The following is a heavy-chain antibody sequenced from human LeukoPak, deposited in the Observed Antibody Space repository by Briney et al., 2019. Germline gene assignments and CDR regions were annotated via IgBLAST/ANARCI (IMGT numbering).Heavy chain of an antibody. CDR2: IKQDGSEK. Sequence: PGGSLRLSCAASGFTFSSYWMSWVRRAPGKGLEWVANIKQDGSEKYYVDSVNGRFTISRDNAKNSLYLQMNSLRAEDTAVYYCARGGWPFFDYWGQGTLVTVFS. CDR3: ARGGWPFFDY. V-gene: IGHV3-7*01. J-gene: IGHJ4*02. CDR1: GFTFSSYW. D-gene: IGHD6-19*01.